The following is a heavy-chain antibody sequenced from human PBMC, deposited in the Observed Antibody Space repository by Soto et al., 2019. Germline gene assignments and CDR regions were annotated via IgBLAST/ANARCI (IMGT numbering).Heavy chain of an antibody. CDR3: AGSYDSSGYYYLSDY. V-gene: IGHV3-23*01. D-gene: IGHD3-22*01. J-gene: IGHJ4*02. CDR2: SSGSGGST. CDR1: GFTSRSYA. Sequence: VGSLRLSWAASGFTSRSYAMSWVRQAPGKGLEWVSASSGSGGSTYYADSVKGRFTISRDNSKNPLYLQMNRLRAEDTAVYYCAGSYDSSGYYYLSDYWGQGTLVSVSS.